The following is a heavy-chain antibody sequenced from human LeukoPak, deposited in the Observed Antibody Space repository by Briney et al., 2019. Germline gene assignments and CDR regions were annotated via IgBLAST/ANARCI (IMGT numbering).Heavy chain of an antibody. Sequence: GGSLRLSCAASGFTFSNYAMAWVRQAPGEGLEWVSGISGNGGKIYYADSVKGRFTSSRENSKNTLYLQMNSLRGEDTAIYFCAKRDYYDSSGYAPLFDYWGQGTLVTVSP. J-gene: IGHJ4*02. V-gene: IGHV3-23*01. CDR1: GFTFSNYA. CDR3: AKRDYYDSSGYAPLFDY. CDR2: ISGNGGKI. D-gene: IGHD3-22*01.